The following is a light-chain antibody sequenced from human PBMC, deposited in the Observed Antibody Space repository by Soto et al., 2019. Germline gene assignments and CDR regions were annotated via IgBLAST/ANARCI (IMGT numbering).Light chain of an antibody. Sequence: DIQMTQSPSSLSASVGDRVSITCRASQSISSYLNWYQQKPGKAPKLLIYAAFTLQTGVSSRFSGSGSGTEFTLTISSLQPDDFATYYCQQCNSYPWTFGQGTKVDNK. CDR2: AAF. CDR1: QSISSY. CDR3: QQCNSYPWT. V-gene: IGKV1-39*01. J-gene: IGKJ1*01.